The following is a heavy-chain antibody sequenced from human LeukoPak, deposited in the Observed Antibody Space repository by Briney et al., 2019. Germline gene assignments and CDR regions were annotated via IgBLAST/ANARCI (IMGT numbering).Heavy chain of an antibody. V-gene: IGHV1-8*01. CDR2: MNPDTGNT. Sequence: GASVKVSCKASGYTFSSYDIHWVRQATGQGLEYMGWMNPDTGNTGYAQKFQGRVTMTRSTSISTAYMELSSLRSEDTAVYYCARGHSSSSFDYWGQGTLVTVSS. CDR1: GYTFSSYD. CDR3: ARGHSSSSFDY. D-gene: IGHD6-13*01. J-gene: IGHJ4*02.